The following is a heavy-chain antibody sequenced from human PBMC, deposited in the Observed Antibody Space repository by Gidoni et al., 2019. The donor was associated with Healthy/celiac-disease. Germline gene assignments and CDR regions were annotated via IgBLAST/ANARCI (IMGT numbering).Heavy chain of an antibody. CDR1: GGSVRSGSYY. J-gene: IGHJ6*02. CDR3: ARDRRLGSGYYYGMDV. CDR2: IYYSGST. Sequence: QVQLQESGPGLVKPSETLSLTCTVSGGSVRSGSYYWSWIRQPPGTGLEWIGYIYYSGSTNYNPSLKSRVTISVDKAKNQFSLKLSSVTAADTAVYYCARDRRLGSGYYYGMDVWGQGTTVTVSS. D-gene: IGHD3-10*01. V-gene: IGHV4-61*01.